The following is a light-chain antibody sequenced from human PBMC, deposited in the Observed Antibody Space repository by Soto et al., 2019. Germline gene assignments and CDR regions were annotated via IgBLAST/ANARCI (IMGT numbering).Light chain of an antibody. CDR2: AAS. J-gene: IGKJ3*01. CDR3: QQSYSTPFT. V-gene: IGKV1-39*01. CDR1: QSISSY. Sequence: DIPMTQSPSSLSASVGDRVTITCRASQSISSYLNWYQQKPGKAPKLLIYAASSLQSGVPSRFSGSGSGTDFTLTISSLQPEDVATYYCQQSYSTPFTFGPGTKVDIK.